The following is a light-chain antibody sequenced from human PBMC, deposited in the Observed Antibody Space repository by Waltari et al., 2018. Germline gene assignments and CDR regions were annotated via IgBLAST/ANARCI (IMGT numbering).Light chain of an antibody. J-gene: IGLJ2*01. CDR1: SLRTYY. CDR3: NSRDSSANHLV. Sequence: SSELTQDPAVSVALGQTVRITCQGASLRTYYTSWYQKKPRQAPVLVVYGRNTRPSGIPDRFSGSSSGDTASLTITGAQAEDEADYYCNSRDSSANHLVFGGGTKL. V-gene: IGLV3-19*01. CDR2: GRN.